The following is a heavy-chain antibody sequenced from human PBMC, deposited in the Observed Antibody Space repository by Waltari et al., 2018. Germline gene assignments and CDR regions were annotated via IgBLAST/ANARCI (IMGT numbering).Heavy chain of an antibody. J-gene: IGHJ4*02. Sequence: EVQLLESGGYLVPPGGSLRLSCAASGITFSNYAINWVRLAPGTGLEWVSAITVGDDTYYADSVKGRFTISRDTSKDSVHLQMNGLRAEDTAIYYCATPFYNWDDPLHSWGQGTLVTVSS. CDR1: GITFSNYA. V-gene: IGHV3-23*01. D-gene: IGHD1-20*01. CDR2: ITVGDDT. CDR3: ATPFYNWDDPLHS.